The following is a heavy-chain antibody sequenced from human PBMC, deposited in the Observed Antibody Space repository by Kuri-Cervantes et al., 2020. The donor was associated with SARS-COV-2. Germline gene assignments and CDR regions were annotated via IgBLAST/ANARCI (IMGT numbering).Heavy chain of an antibody. CDR3: ARGDVFPDY. J-gene: IGHJ4*02. CDR1: GFAFSSYA. V-gene: IGHV3-30*04. CDR2: ISYDGSNK. D-gene: IGHD2-21*01. Sequence: GGSLRLSCAASGFAFSSYAMHWVRQAPGKGLEWVAVISYDGSNKYYADSVKGRFTTSRDNSKNTLYLQMNSLRAGDTAVYYCARGDVFPDYWGQGTLVTVSS.